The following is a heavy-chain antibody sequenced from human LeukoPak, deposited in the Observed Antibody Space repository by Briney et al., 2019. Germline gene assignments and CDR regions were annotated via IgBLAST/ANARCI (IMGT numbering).Heavy chain of an antibody. CDR3: ARDGAIQLERRGYCYGMDV. V-gene: IGHV4-59*01. Sequence: SETLSLTCTVSGGSISSYYWSWIRQPPGKGLEWIGYIYYSGSTNYNPSLKSRVTISVDTSKNQFSLKLSSVTAADTAVYYCARDGAIQLERRGYCYGMDVWGKGTTVTVSS. CDR2: IYYSGST. J-gene: IGHJ6*04. D-gene: IGHD1-1*01. CDR1: GGSISSYY.